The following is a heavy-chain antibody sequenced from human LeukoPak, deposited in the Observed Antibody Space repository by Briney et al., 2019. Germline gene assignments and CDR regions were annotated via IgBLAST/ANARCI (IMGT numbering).Heavy chain of an antibody. V-gene: IGHV4-59*01. CDR1: GGSISSYY. J-gene: IGHJ5*02. Sequence: SETLSLTCTVSGGSISSYYWSWIRQPPGKGLEWIGYIYYSGSTNYNPSLKSRVTISVDTSKNQFSLKLSSVTAADTAVYYCARDGSSGWDEGRWFDPWGQGTLVTVSS. D-gene: IGHD6-19*01. CDR3: ARDGSSGWDEGRWFDP. CDR2: IYYSGST.